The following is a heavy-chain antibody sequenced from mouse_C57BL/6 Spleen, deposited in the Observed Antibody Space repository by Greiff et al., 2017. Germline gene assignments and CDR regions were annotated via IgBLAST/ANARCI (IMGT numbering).Heavy chain of an antibody. D-gene: IGHD1-1*01. CDR3: ARGGSTTVVATFDYYAMDY. CDR1: GYTFTSYG. CDR2: IYPRSGNT. V-gene: IGHV1-81*01. Sequence: QVQLQQSGAELARPGASVKLSCKASGYTFTSYGISWVKQRTGQGLEWIGEIYPRSGNTYYNEKFKGKATLTADKSSSTAYMELRSLTSEDSAVSFCARGGSTTVVATFDYYAMDYWGQGTSVTVSS. J-gene: IGHJ4*01.